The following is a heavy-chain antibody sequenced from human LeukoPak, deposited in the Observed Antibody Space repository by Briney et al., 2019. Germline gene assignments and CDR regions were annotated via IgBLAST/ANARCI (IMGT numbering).Heavy chain of an antibody. CDR1: GGSISSYY. D-gene: IGHD3-22*01. CDR2: IYSSGST. Sequence: PSETLTLTCTVSGGSISSYYWSWIRQPAGKGLEWIGRIYSSGSTNYNPSLKSRVNMSVDTSKNQFSLKLRSVTAADTAVYYCAREVRSSGYSLDYWGQGTLVTVSS. V-gene: IGHV4-4*07. J-gene: IGHJ4*02. CDR3: AREVRSSGYSLDY.